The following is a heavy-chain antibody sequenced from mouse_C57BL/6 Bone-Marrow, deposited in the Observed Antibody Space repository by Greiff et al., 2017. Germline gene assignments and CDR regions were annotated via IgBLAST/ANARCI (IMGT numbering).Heavy chain of an antibody. CDR1: GYTFTSYW. J-gene: IGHJ3*01. Sequence: QVQLQQPGAELVKPGASVKLSCKASGYTFTSYWMHWVKQRPGKGLEWIGMINPKSGGTNYKEKFKSKATLTVDKSSSTAYMQLSSLTSEDSAVYDCSNPLLAYWGQGPLLTVSA. V-gene: IGHV1-64*01. CDR3: SNPLLAY. CDR2: INPKSGGT.